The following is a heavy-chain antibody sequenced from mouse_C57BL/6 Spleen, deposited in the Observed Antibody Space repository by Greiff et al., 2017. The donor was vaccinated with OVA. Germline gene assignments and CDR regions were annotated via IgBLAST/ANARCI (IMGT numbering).Heavy chain of an antibody. CDR3: ARDDYYGSSLFDY. J-gene: IGHJ2*01. CDR1: GYAFSSYW. Sequence: QVQLQQSGAELVKPGASVKISCKASGYAFSSYWMNWVKQRPGKGLEWIGQIYPGDGDTNYNGKFKGKATLTADKSSSTAYMQLTSLTSEDSAVYFCARDDYYGSSLFDYWGQGTTLTVSS. D-gene: IGHD1-1*01. CDR2: IYPGDGDT. V-gene: IGHV1-80*01.